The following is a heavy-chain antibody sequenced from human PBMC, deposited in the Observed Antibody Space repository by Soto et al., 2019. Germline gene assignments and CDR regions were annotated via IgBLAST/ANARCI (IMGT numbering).Heavy chain of an antibody. Sequence: QVQLQSSGPGLVKPSDTRALTCTVSGVSISSYYWSWIRQPPGKGLEWIGYIYYSGSTNYNPSLKSRVTIYGDTSRNQCSLKLTYVTAADTAVYYCAIARDGYSYWYFDLWGRGTLVTVSS. J-gene: IGHJ2*01. V-gene: IGHV4-59*01. CDR1: GVSISSYY. CDR2: IYYSGST. D-gene: IGHD4-4*01. CDR3: AIARDGYSYWYFDL.